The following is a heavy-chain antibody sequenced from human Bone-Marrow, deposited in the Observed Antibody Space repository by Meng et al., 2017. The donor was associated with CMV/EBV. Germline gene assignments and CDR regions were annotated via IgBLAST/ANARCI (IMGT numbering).Heavy chain of an antibody. D-gene: IGHD2-2*02. V-gene: IGHV3-21*01. CDR1: GFTFSSYS. CDR2: ISSSSSYI. J-gene: IGHJ6*01. CDR3: ARGYCSSTSCYSATPEEDLYGMDV. Sequence: GESLKISCAASGFTFSSYSMNWVRQAPGKGLEWVSSISSSSSYIYYADSVKGRFTISRDNAKNSLYLQMNSLRAEDTAVYYCARGYCSSTSCYSATPEEDLYGMDVWGQGTTVTGSS.